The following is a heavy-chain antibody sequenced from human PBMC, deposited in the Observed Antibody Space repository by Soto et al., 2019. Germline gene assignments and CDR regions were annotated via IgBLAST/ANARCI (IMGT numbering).Heavy chain of an antibody. CDR2: IIPIFGTA. J-gene: IGHJ6*02. D-gene: IGHD5-12*01. CDR1: GYTFTSYA. V-gene: IGHV1-69*13. CDR3: ARVGDGYTQGPNNYYYGMDV. Sequence: SVKVSCKASGYTFTSYAMHWVRQAPGQRLEWMGGIIPIFGTANYAQKFQGRVTITADESTSTAYMELSSLRSEDTAVYYCARVGDGYTQGPNNYYYGMDVWGQGTTVTVSS.